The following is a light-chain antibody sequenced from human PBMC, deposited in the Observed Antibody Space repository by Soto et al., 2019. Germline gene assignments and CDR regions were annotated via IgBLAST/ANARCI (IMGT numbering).Light chain of an antibody. Sequence: DFQMTQSPSTLSASVGDRVTITCRASPSISRWLAWYQKKPGKAPKLLFYDASSLKSRVPSRFSGSGSGTEFTLTLSGLRPDDFATYFCQQYNTYVYTFGQGTKLEIK. CDR2: DAS. J-gene: IGKJ2*01. V-gene: IGKV1-5*01. CDR3: QQYNTYVYT. CDR1: PSISRW.